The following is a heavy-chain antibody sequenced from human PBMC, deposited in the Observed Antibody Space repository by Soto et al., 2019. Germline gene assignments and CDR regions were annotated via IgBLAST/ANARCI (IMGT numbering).Heavy chain of an antibody. CDR2: ISGRGGST. CDR3: AKDEPSYDSSGYYSPGFDY. J-gene: IGHJ4*02. Sequence: EVQLLESGGGLVQPGGSLRLSCAASGFTFSSYAMSWVRQAPGNGLEWVSAISGRGGSTYYAESVKGRFTISRANSKNTLYLKMSSLRAEDTAVYNCAKDEPSYDSSGYYSPGFDYWGQGTLVTVSS. D-gene: IGHD3-22*01. CDR1: GFTFSSYA. V-gene: IGHV3-23*01.